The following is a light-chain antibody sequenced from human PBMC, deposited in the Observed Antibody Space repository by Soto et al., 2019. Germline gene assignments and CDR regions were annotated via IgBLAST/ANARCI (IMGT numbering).Light chain of an antibody. J-gene: IGKJ5*01. V-gene: IGKV3-11*01. CDR2: DAS. CDR1: QSVSIY. CDR3: QQRSSWPS. Sequence: IVLTQSPGTLSLSPGERATLSCRASQSVSIYLAWYQQKPGQAPRLLIYDASNRATGIPARFSGRGSGTDFTLTISSLEPEDFAVYHCQQRSSWPSFGQGTRLEIK.